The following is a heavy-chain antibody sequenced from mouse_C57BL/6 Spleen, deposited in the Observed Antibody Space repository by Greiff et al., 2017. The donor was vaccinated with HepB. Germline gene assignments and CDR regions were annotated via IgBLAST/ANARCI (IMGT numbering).Heavy chain of an antibody. CDR1: GYSFTGYF. Sequence: VQLKESGPELVKPGDSVKISCKASGYSFTGYFMNWVMQSHGKSLEWIGRINPYNGDTFYNQKFKGKATLTVDKSSSTAHMELRSLTSEDSAVYYCARDIYYYGSSPYYYAMDYWGQGTSVTVSS. D-gene: IGHD1-1*01. CDR2: INPYNGDT. CDR3: ARDIYYYGSSPYYYAMDY. V-gene: IGHV1-20*01. J-gene: IGHJ4*01.